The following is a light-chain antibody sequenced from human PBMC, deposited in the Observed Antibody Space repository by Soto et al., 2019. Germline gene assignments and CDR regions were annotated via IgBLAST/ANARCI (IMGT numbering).Light chain of an antibody. CDR3: QQYGSSPWT. CDR2: GAS. CDR1: QSVSSSY. V-gene: IGKV3-20*01. Sequence: EIVSTQSPGTLSLSPGERATLSCRASQSVSSSYLAWYQQKPGQAPGLLIYGASSRATGIPDRFSGSGSGTDFTLTISRLEPEDFAVYYCQQYGSSPWTFGQGTKVDIK. J-gene: IGKJ1*01.